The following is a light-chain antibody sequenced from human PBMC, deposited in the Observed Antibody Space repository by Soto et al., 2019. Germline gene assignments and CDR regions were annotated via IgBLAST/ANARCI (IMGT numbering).Light chain of an antibody. J-gene: IGKJ2*01. CDR1: QSVSSN. V-gene: IGKV3-15*01. CDR2: GAS. CDR3: QQYNNWPYT. Sequence: EIVMTQSTATLSVSPGERATLSCRASQSVSSNLAWYQQKPGQAPRLLIYGASTRATGIPARFSGSGSGTEFTLTISSLQSEDFAVYYWQQYNNWPYTFGQGTKLEIK.